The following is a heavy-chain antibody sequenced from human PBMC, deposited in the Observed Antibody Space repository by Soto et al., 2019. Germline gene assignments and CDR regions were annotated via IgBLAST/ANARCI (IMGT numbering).Heavy chain of an antibody. CDR1: GYTFTSYW. V-gene: IGHV5-51*01. CDR3: ARRGYDYYYGLDV. CDR2: IYPGDADT. Sequence: KVSCKASGYTFTSYWIGWVRQMPGEGLEWMGIIYPGDADTRYSPSFQGQVTISADKSISTAYLQWSSLKASDTAIYYCARRGYDYYYGLDVWGQGTTVTVSS. J-gene: IGHJ6*02.